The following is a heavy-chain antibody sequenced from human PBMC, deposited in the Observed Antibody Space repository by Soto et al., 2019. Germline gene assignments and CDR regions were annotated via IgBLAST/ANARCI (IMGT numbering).Heavy chain of an antibody. CDR1: GFTFDDYA. CDR2: ITWNSGII. Sequence: EVQLVESGGGLVQPGRSLRLSCAASGFTFDDYAMHWVRQPPGKGLEWVSGITWNSGIIGYADSVKGRFTISRDNAKNSLYLQMNSLRPEDTALYYCAKGQRYSTSYYGCVDLWGRGTLVTVSS. V-gene: IGHV3-9*01. CDR3: AKGQRYSTSYYGCVDL. J-gene: IGHJ2*01. D-gene: IGHD6-13*01.